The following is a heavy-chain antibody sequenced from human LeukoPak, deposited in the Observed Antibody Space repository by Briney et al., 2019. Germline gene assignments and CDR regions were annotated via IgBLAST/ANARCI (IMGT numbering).Heavy chain of an antibody. CDR1: GFTFSTYG. Sequence: GGSLRLSCAASGFTFSTYGMHWVSQAPGKGLEWVAVIWYDGSNKYYADSVKGRFTISRDNSKNTLYLQMNSLRAEDTAVYYCAKDRGYMDVWGKGTTVTVSS. V-gene: IGHV3-33*06. D-gene: IGHD3-10*01. CDR3: AKDRGYMDV. CDR2: IWYDGSNK. J-gene: IGHJ6*03.